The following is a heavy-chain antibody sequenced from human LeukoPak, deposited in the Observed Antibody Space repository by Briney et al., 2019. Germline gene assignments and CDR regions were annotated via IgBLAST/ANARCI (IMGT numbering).Heavy chain of an antibody. CDR3: ATDTTLLGDAFDI. CDR2: FDPEDGET. Sequence: GASVKVSCKVSGYTLTELSMHWVRQAPGKGLEWMGGFDPEDGETIYAQKFQGRVTMTEDTSTDTAYMELSSLRSGDTAVYYCATDTTLLGDAFDIWGQGTMVTVSS. V-gene: IGHV1-24*01. CDR1: GYTLTELS. J-gene: IGHJ3*02. D-gene: IGHD1-1*01.